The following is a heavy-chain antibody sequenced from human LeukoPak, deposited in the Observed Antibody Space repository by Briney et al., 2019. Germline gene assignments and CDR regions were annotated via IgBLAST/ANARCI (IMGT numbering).Heavy chain of an antibody. Sequence: GESLKISCKGSGYKFTNYWIAWVRQMPGQGLEWLGIIYPRDSDTRYSPSFQGQVTIPVDTSTDTAYLQWSSVRASDTAMYYCARLLAAPYYINYWGQGTLVTVSS. CDR1: GYKFTNYW. D-gene: IGHD6-25*01. CDR2: IYPRDSDT. CDR3: ARLLAAPYYINY. J-gene: IGHJ4*02. V-gene: IGHV5-51*01.